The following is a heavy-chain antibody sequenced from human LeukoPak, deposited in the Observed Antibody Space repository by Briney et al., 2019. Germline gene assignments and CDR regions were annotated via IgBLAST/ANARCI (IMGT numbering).Heavy chain of an antibody. Sequence: SQTLSLSCAVSGGSLSSGGYSWGWVRQPPGTGLESLGYIYLSGSTYYNPSLKSRVNISVDRSKDQYSLKQSCVTAADTAVNYCCRGEEYSSPAFDDWGQGTLVTVCS. V-gene: IGHV4-30-2*01. CDR2: IYLSGST. J-gene: IGHJ4*02. D-gene: IGHD6-6*01. CDR3: CRGEEYSSPAFDD. CDR1: GGSLSSGGYS.